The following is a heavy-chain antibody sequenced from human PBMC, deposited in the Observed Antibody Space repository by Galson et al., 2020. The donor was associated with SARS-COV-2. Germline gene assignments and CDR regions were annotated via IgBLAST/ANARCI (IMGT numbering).Heavy chain of an antibody. Sequence: GESLKISCAASGFTFSSYAMSWVRQAPGKGLEWVSAISGSGGSTYYADSVKGRFTISRDNSKNTLYLQMNSLRAEDTAVYYCAKDSIVVVISLIADYWGQGTLVTVSS. CDR2: ISGSGGST. D-gene: IGHD3-22*01. J-gene: IGHJ4*02. V-gene: IGHV3-23*01. CDR3: AKDSIVVVISLIADY. CDR1: GFTFSSYA.